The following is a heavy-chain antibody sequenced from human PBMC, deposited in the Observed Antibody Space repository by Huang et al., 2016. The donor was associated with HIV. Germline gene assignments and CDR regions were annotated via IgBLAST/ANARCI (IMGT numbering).Heavy chain of an antibody. CDR3: ARQRQQLVDS. J-gene: IGHJ4*02. D-gene: IGHD6-13*01. V-gene: IGHV4-39*01. CDR1: GGSISTSTYY. CDR2: IYYSGNT. Sequence: QLQLQESGPGLVKPSETLSLTCAVSGGSISTSTYYWGWIRQPPGKGLEWVGHIYYSGNTNDRRSLKSRGTISGDTSKNQFSLKLSSVTAADTAVYYCARQRQQLVDSWGQGTLVTVSS.